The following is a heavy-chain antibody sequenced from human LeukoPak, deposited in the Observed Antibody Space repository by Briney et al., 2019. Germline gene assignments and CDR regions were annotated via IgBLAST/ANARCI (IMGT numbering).Heavy chain of an antibody. CDR1: GLTFSSYT. D-gene: IGHD5-12*01. CDR2: ISSSSLYI. V-gene: IGHV3-21*01. Sequence: PGGSLRLSCAASGLTFSSYTMNWVRQAPGKGLEWVSSISSSSLYIYYADSVKGRFTISRDNAKNSLDLQMNSLRAEDTAVYYCARSGRGYDDAFDIWGQGTMVTVSS. CDR3: ARSGRGYDDAFDI. J-gene: IGHJ3*02.